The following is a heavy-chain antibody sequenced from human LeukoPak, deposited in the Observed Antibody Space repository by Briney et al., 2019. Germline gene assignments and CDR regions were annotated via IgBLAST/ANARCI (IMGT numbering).Heavy chain of an antibody. CDR1: GFTLSSYW. J-gene: IGHJ4*02. V-gene: IGHV3-74*01. CDR2: INPDGENT. D-gene: IGHD3-10*01. CDR3: AKDLHYGSADY. Sequence: GGSLRLSCAASGFTLSSYWMHWVRQVPGKGPVWVSFINPDGENTNYAASVKGRFIISRDNAKNTLYLQMNSLRAEDTAVYYCAKDLHYGSADYWGQGIQVTVSS.